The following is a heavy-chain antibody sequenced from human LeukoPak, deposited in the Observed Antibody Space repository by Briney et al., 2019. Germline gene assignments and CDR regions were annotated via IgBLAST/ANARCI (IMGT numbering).Heavy chain of an antibody. CDR3: ARDPGSSSSGGYYYGMDV. V-gene: IGHV1-2*02. Sequence: GASVKVPCKASGNTFSGYSVHWVRQAPGQGLEWMGWINPNSGGTNYAQKFQGRVTMTRDTSISTAYMELISLRSDDTAVYYCARDPGSSSSGGYYYGMDVWGQGTTVTVSS. J-gene: IGHJ6*02. CDR1: GNTFSGYS. CDR2: INPNSGGT. D-gene: IGHD6-6*01.